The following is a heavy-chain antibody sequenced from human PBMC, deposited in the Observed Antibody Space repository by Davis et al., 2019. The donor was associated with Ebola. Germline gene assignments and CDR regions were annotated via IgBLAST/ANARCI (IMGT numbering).Heavy chain of an antibody. CDR2: IYTGDSDT. J-gene: IGHJ3*02. CDR1: GNSFTSYW. CDR3: ASLRRTISGMDDGFDI. Sequence: GESLKISCKDSGNSFTSYWIGWVRQMPGKGLEWMGIIYTGDSDTRYSPSFLGQVTISADKSMNTAFLHWSSLKASDSGMYYCASLRRTISGMDDGFDIWGQGTMVTVSS. V-gene: IGHV5-51*01. D-gene: IGHD2-15*01.